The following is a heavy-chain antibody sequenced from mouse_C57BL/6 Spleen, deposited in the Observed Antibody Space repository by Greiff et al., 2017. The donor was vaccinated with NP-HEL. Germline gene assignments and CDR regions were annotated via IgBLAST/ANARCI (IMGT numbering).Heavy chain of an antibody. J-gene: IGHJ1*03. D-gene: IGHD2-1*01. CDR3: AREEIYYGKWDWYFDV. CDR2: IYPGDGAT. V-gene: IGHV1-82*01. Sequence: QVQLQQSGPELVKPGASVKISCKASGYAFSSSWMNWVKQRPGKGLEWIGRIYPGDGATNYNGKFKGKATLTADKSSSTAYMQLSSLTSEDSAVYFCAREEIYYGKWDWYFDVWGTGTTVTVSS. CDR1: GYAFSSSW.